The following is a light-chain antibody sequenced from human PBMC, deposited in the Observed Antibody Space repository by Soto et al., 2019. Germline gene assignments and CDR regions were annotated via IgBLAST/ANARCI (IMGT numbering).Light chain of an antibody. V-gene: IGLV2-14*01. CDR2: DVS. J-gene: IGLJ1*01. Sequence: QSVLTQPASVSGSPGQSITISCTGTSSDVGGYNYVSWYQQHPGKAPKLMIYDVSNRPSGVSNRFSGSKSGNTASLIISGLQAEDEADYYCSSYTSSSTLVYVFGTGTKLTVL. CDR1: SSDVGGYNY. CDR3: SSYTSSSTLVYV.